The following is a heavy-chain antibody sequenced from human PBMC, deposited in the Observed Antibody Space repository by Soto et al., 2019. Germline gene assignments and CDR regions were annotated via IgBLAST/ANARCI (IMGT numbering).Heavy chain of an antibody. CDR3: AKDWNYYDSSGYAYPFDY. Sequence: GGSLRLSCAASGFTFSSYAMSWVRQAPGKGLEWVSAISGSGGSTYYADSVKGRFTISRDNSKNTLYLQMNSLRAEDTAVYYCAKDWNYYDSSGYAYPFDYWGQGTLVTVSS. V-gene: IGHV3-23*01. D-gene: IGHD3-22*01. CDR2: ISGSGGST. J-gene: IGHJ4*02. CDR1: GFTFSSYA.